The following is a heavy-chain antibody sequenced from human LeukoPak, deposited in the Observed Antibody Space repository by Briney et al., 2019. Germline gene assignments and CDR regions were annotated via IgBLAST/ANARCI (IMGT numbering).Heavy chain of an antibody. CDR3: ARVTFWSGYTRGWFDP. V-gene: IGHV4-31*03. CDR2: IYYSGST. CDR1: GGSISSGGYY. D-gene: IGHD3-3*01. Sequence: SETLSLTCTVSGGSISSGGYYWSWIRQHPGKGLEWIGYIYYSGSTYYNPSLKSRVTISVDTSKNQFSLKLSSVTAADTAVYYCARVTFWSGYTRGWFDPWGQGTLVTVPS. J-gene: IGHJ5*02.